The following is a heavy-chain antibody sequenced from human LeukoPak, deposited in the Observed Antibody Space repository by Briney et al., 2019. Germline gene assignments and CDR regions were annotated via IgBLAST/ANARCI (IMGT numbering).Heavy chain of an antibody. V-gene: IGHV3-7*03. J-gene: IGHJ6*02. CDR3: ARNNGMDV. Sequence: PGGSVRLSCAASVFTLSSHGIAWVRHVPGRGPEWVANVNRDGSETYYLDSVKGRFTISKDNAKNSLYLQMNSLRAEDTALYHCARNNGMDVWGQGTTVIVSS. CDR1: VFTLSSHG. CDR2: VNRDGSET.